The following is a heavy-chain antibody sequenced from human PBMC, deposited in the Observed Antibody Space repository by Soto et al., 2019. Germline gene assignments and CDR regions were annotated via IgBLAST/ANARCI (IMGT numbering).Heavy chain of an antibody. V-gene: IGHV4-59*02. Sequence: SETLSLTCNVSGAYVTTYYWSWIRQSPGKGLEWIGYISNSGNTNYNPSLKSRVTISLDTSKNHFSLKMRSVTAADTAVYYCARRGRNWYSWFDPWGQGTLVTVSS. CDR2: ISNSGNT. J-gene: IGHJ5*02. D-gene: IGHD6-13*01. CDR3: ARRGRNWYSWFDP. CDR1: GAYVTTYY.